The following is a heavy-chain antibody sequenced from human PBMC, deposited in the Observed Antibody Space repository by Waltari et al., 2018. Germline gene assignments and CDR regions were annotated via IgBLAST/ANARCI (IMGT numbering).Heavy chain of an antibody. CDR3: ARALRAAVGTTADY. Sequence: EVQLVESGGGLVKPGWSLRLSCAASGFTFSSYSMNWVRQAPGKGLEWVSSISSSSSYIYYADSVKGRFTISRDNAKNSLYLQMNSLRAEDTAVYYCARALRAAVGTTADYWGQGTLVTVSS. J-gene: IGHJ4*02. CDR1: GFTFSSYS. CDR2: ISSSSSYI. V-gene: IGHV3-21*01. D-gene: IGHD1-1*01.